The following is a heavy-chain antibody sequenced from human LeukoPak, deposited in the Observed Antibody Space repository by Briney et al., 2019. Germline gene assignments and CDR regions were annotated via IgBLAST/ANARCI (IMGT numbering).Heavy chain of an antibody. CDR1: GGSISSYS. CDR3: ARGAGSTTSNDAFDI. D-gene: IGHD1-1*01. CDR2: LFYSGST. J-gene: IGHJ3*02. V-gene: IGHV4-59*12. Sequence: SETLSLTCTVSGGSISSYSWSWIRQPPGKGLEWIGYLFYSGSTYYNPSLKSRFTISVDTSNNQFSLKLSSVTAADTAVYYCARGAGSTTSNDAFDIWGQGTMVIVSS.